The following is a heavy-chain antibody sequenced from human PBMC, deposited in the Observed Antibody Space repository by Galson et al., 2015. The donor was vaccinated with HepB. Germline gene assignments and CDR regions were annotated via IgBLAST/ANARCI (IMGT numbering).Heavy chain of an antibody. V-gene: IGHV1-18*01. D-gene: IGHD5-18*01. CDR2: ISAYNGNT. CDR1: GYTFTSYG. CDR3: ARVRGPIQLWQPVDY. J-gene: IGHJ4*02. Sequence: SVKVSCKASGYTFTSYGISWVRQAPGQGLEWMGWISAYNGNTNYAQKLQGRVTMTTDTSTSTAYMEVRSLKSDDTAVYYCARVRGPIQLWQPVDYWGQGTLVTVSS.